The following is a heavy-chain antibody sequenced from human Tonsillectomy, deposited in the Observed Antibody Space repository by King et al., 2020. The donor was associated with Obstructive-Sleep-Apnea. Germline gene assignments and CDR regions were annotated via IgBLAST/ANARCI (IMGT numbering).Heavy chain of an antibody. CDR2: MNPNSGNT. CDR3: ARGSRTFDI. D-gene: IGHD1-14*01. J-gene: IGHJ3*02. V-gene: IGHV1-8*01. Sequence: QLVQYGAEVKKPGASVKVSCKASGYTFTSFDIIWVRQATGQGLEWMGWMNPNSGNTGYAQKFQGRVIMTRNTSINTAYMELSSLRSEDTAIYHCARGSRTFDIWGQGTVVTVSS. CDR1: GYTFTSFD.